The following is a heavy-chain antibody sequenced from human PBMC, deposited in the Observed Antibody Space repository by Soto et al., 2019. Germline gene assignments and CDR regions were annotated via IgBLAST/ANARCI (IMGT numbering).Heavy chain of an antibody. D-gene: IGHD2-21*01. CDR2: INQDGSEK. CDR1: GFTFSNYW. J-gene: IGHJ6*02. Sequence: EVQLVESGGGLVQPGGSLRLSCAASGFTFSNYWMTRVRQAPGKGLEWVANINQDGSEKSYVDSVRGRFTISRDNAKNSLYLQMNSLRAEDTAVYYCAREVNPFHYGMDVWGQGTTVTVSS. V-gene: IGHV3-7*01. CDR3: AREVNPFHYGMDV.